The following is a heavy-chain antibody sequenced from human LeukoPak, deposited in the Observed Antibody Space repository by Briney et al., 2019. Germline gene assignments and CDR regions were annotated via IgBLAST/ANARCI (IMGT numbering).Heavy chain of an antibody. CDR3: AKASLGFDI. J-gene: IGHJ3*02. CDR2: ISGSAGST. Sequence: GESLRLSCAASGFTFSSYAMSWVRQAPGKGLEWVSAISGSAGSTYYADSVKGRFTISRDNSKNTLYVQMNSLRVEDTAVYYCAKASLGFDIWGQGTMVTVSP. CDR1: GFTFSSYA. D-gene: IGHD3-16*01. V-gene: IGHV3-23*01.